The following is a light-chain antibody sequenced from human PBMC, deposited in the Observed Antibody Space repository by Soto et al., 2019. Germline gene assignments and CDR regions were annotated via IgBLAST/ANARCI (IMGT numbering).Light chain of an antibody. CDR1: SGHSNYA. V-gene: IGLV4-69*01. CDR3: QTWGTGTWV. CDR2: VNSDGSH. J-gene: IGLJ3*02. Sequence: QSVLTQSPSASASLGASVKLTCTLSSGHSNYAIAWHQQQPEKGPRFLMKVNSDGSHSKGDGIPHRFSGSSSGAERYLTIASPQSEDEADYYCQTWGTGTWVFGGGTKVTVL.